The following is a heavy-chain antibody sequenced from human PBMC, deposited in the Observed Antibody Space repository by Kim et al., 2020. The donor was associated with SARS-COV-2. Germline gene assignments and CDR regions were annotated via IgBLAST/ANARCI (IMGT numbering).Heavy chain of an antibody. D-gene: IGHD3-9*01. CDR2: ISGSGGST. V-gene: IGHV3-23*01. CDR1: GFTFSSYA. J-gene: IGHJ4*02. CDR3: VKPDSAAGDCDWLFNY. Sequence: GGSLRLSCAASGFTFSSYAMSWVRQAPGKGLEGVYAISGSGGSTYYADAVKGRLTITRDNSKNTLYLQMNSMRAEDTAVYDCVKPDSAAGDCDWLFNYWGQGTLVTVSS.